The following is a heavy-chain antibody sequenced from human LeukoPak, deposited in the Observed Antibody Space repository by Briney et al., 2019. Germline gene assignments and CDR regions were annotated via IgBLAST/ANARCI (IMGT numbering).Heavy chain of an antibody. CDR3: AKDGPNWGRDVDY. CDR1: GFTFNKFA. D-gene: IGHD7-27*01. Sequence: GSLRLSCSASGFTFNKFALHWVRQAPGKGLEYVSGINNDGGSTFYSDSVKGRFAISRDNAKETLYLQMTSLRSEDTAVYYCAKDGPNWGRDVDYWGQGTLVTVSS. J-gene: IGHJ4*02. V-gene: IGHV3-64D*06. CDR2: INNDGGST.